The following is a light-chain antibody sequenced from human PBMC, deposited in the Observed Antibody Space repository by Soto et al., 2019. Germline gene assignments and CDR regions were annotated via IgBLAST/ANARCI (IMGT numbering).Light chain of an antibody. V-gene: IGLV2-14*01. CDR2: DVS. J-gene: IGLJ1*01. Sequence: ALTQPASVSGSPGQSITISCTGTSSDVGDYNYVSWYQQHPGKAPKLMIFDVSNRPSGVSNRFSGSKSGNTASLTISGLQAEDEAEYYCSSYTSSSTYVFVTGTKVTVL. CDR1: SSDVGDYNY. CDR3: SSYTSSSTYV.